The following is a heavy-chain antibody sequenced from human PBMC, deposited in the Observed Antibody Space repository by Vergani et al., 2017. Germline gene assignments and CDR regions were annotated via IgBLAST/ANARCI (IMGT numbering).Heavy chain of an antibody. CDR3: ARAYHAQMYYDFWSGRLDY. D-gene: IGHD3-3*01. Sequence: QVQLVQSGAEVKKPGSSVKVSCKASGGTFSSYAISWVRQAPGQGLEWMGGIIPIFGTANYAQKFQGRVTITADEATSTAYMELSSLRSEDTAVYYCARAYHAQMYYDFWSGRLDYWGQGTLVTVSS. CDR1: GGTFSSYA. CDR2: IIPIFGTA. V-gene: IGHV1-69*01. J-gene: IGHJ4*02.